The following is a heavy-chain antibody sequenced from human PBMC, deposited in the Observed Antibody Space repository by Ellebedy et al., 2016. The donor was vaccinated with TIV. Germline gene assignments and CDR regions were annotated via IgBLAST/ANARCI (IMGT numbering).Heavy chain of an antibody. V-gene: IGHV3-23*01. CDR1: GFTFSSFA. J-gene: IGHJ4*02. D-gene: IGHD3-22*01. Sequence: GESLKISCAASGFTFSSFAMHWVRQAPGEGLEWLSVISGGGDNTYHADSVKGRFNITRDNSKNTLYLQMDRLRAEDTAVYYCAKGSSSGFNYDRVGSEYWGQGTLVSVSS. CDR2: ISGGGDNT. CDR3: AKGSSSGFNYDRVGSEY.